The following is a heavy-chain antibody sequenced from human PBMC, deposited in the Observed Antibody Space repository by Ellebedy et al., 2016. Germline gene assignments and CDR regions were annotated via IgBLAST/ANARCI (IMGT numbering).Heavy chain of an antibody. Sequence: GESLKISCAASGITVSSNYMSWVRQPPGKGLEWVSSISSSSSYIYYADSVKGRFTISRDNSKNTLYLQMNSLRVEDTAVYFCAKAGGSSGGYDFLFHYWGQGGLVTVSS. D-gene: IGHD5-12*01. CDR1: GITVSSNY. CDR3: AKAGGSSGGYDFLFHY. V-gene: IGHV3-21*01. CDR2: ISSSSSYI. J-gene: IGHJ4*02.